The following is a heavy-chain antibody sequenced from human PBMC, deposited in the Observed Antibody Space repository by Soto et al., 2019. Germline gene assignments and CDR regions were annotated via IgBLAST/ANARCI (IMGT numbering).Heavy chain of an antibody. CDR1: GGSFSGYY. Sequence: QVQLQQWGAGLLKPSETLSLTCAVYGGSFSGYYWSWIRQPPGKGLEWIGEINHSGSTNYNPSLKSRVTISVDTSKNQFSLKLSSVTAADTAVYYCARYDYGDYFAFDIWGQGTMVTVSS. CDR3: ARYDYGDYFAFDI. J-gene: IGHJ3*02. V-gene: IGHV4-34*01. CDR2: INHSGST. D-gene: IGHD4-17*01.